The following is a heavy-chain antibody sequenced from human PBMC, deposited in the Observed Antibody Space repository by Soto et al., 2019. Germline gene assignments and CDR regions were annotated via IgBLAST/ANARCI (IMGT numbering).Heavy chain of an antibody. CDR2: IYSGGDI. Sequence: EVQLVESGGGLVQPGGSLRLSCAASGFIVSGNYMGWVRQAPGKGLAWVSVIYSGGDIFYADSVKGRFTISRDNSKSTVNLQMNSLRVEDTALYHCHLFYYYMEVWGRGTTVTVSS. D-gene: IGHD3-9*01. J-gene: IGHJ6*03. CDR3: HLFYYYMEV. CDR1: GFIVSGNY. V-gene: IGHV3-66*01.